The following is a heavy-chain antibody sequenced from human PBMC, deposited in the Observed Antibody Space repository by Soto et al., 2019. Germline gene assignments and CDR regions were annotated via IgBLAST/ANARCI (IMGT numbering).Heavy chain of an antibody. V-gene: IGHV1-18*01. CDR1: GYTFTSYG. CDR2: ISAYNGNT. CDR3: ARDAAAGLNDY. D-gene: IGHD6-13*01. J-gene: IGHJ4*02. Sequence: QVQLVQSGAEVKKPGASVKVSCKASGYTFTSYGISWVRQAPGQGLEWVGWISAYNGNTNYAQKLQGRXTXTXXTSTSTAYMELRSLRSDDTAVYYCARDAAAGLNDYWGQGTLVTVSS.